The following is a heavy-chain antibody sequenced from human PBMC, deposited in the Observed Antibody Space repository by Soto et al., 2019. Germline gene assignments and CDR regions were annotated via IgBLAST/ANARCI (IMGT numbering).Heavy chain of an antibody. CDR2: INHSGST. CDR1: GGSFSGYY. J-gene: IGHJ5*02. Sequence: QVQLQQWGAGLLKPSETLSLTCAVYGGSFSGYYWSWIRQPPGKGLEWIGEINHSGSTNYNPSLKSRVTISVDTSKNQFSLKLSSVTAADTAVYYCAQRPIVVVPAARGQSWFDPWGQGTLVTVSS. D-gene: IGHD2-2*01. CDR3: AQRPIVVVPAARGQSWFDP. V-gene: IGHV4-34*01.